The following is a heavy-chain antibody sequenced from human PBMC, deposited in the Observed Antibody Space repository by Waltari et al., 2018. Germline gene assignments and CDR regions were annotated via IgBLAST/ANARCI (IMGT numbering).Heavy chain of an antibody. CDR3: AKRWGLRYCSSTSCYGFDY. CDR2: ISGRGGST. CDR1: GFTFSSYA. J-gene: IGHJ4*02. D-gene: IGHD2-2*01. V-gene: IGHV3-23*01. Sequence: EVQLLESGGGLVQPGGSLRLSCAASGFTFSSYAMSWVRQAPGKGREWVSAISGRGGSTYYADSVKGRFTISRDNSKNTLYLQMNSLRAEDTAVYYCAKRWGLRYCSSTSCYGFDYWGQGTLVTVSS.